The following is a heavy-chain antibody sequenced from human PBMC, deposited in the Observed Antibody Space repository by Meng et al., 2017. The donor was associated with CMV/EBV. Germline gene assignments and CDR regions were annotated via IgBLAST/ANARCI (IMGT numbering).Heavy chain of an antibody. CDR2: IYWDDDK. CDR1: GVSLSTSGVG. V-gene: IGHV2-5*02. D-gene: IGHD5-18*01. Sequence: QYTLMDSGPTVVKPPQTLTLTCTFSGVSLSTSGVGVGWIRQPPGKALEWLALIYWDDDKRYSPSLKSRLTITKDTSKNQVVLTMTNMDPVDTATCYCAHRGSYGYHGYWGQGTLVTVSS. CDR3: AHRGSYGYHGY. J-gene: IGHJ4*02.